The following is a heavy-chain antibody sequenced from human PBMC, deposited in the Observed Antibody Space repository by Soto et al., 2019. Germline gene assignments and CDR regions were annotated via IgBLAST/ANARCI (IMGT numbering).Heavy chain of an antibody. CDR1: GYTFTSYG. D-gene: IGHD6-6*01. J-gene: IGHJ1*01. CDR3: ARIAARLEYFQH. CDR2: ITAYNGNT. V-gene: IGHV1-18*01. Sequence: QVQLVQSGAEVKKPGASVKVSSKASGYTFTSYGITSVRQAPGQGLEWTGWITAYNGNTNNSQKLQGRVTMTTDTSTSTAYMELRSLRSDDTAVYYCARIAARLEYFQHWGQGTLVTVSS.